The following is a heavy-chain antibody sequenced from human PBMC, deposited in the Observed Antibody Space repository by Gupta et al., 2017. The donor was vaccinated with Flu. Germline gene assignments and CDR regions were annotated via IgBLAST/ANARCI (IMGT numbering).Heavy chain of an antibody. Sequence: EVQLVESGGGLVQPGRSLRLSCAASGFTFDDYAMPWVRQAPGKGLEWVSGISWNSGSIGYADSVKGRFSISRDNAKNYLYLQMNSLRAEDTALYYCAKDIIVRGYCSGGSCYPDYWGQGTLVTGSS. D-gene: IGHD2-15*01. CDR3: AKDIIVRGYCSGGSCYPDY. V-gene: IGHV3-9*01. J-gene: IGHJ4*02. CDR1: GFTFDDYA. CDR2: ISWNSGSI.